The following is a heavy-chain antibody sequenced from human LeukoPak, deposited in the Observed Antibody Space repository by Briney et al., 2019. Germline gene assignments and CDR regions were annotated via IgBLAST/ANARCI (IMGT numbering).Heavy chain of an antibody. CDR3: ARRERGWYPPYYFDY. CDR1: GGAVCSGNYY. J-gene: IGHJ4*02. Sequence: PSETLSLTCTVSGGAVCSGNYYWSRVRQTPGKGPEWAGFIYYSGSTNYNPSLKSRVTISVDTSKNQFSLKLSSVTAADTAVYYCARRERGWYPPYYFDYWGQGTLVTVSS. CDR2: IYYSGST. V-gene: IGHV4-61*01. D-gene: IGHD6-19*01.